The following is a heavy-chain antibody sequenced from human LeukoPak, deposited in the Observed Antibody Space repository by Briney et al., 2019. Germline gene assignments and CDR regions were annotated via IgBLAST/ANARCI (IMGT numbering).Heavy chain of an antibody. Sequence: ASVKVSCKASGYTFTSYDINWVRQAPGQGLEWMGWISAYNGNTNYAQKPQGRVTMTTDTSTSTAYMELRSLRSDDTAVYYCARATGSGWFLDYWGQGTLVTVSS. CDR3: ARATGSGWFLDY. J-gene: IGHJ4*02. V-gene: IGHV1-18*01. D-gene: IGHD6-19*01. CDR2: ISAYNGNT. CDR1: GYTFTSYD.